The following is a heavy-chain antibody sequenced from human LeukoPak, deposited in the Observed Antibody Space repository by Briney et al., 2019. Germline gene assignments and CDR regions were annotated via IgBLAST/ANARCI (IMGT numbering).Heavy chain of an antibody. V-gene: IGHV1-2*02. CDR3: ARGDYSDSSGFRW. J-gene: IGHJ4*02. Sequence: ASVKVSCKASGYTFTDYYMHWVRQAPGQGLEWLGWINPNSGDTYYAQKFQGRVTMTRDTSISTAYVELSRLRSDDTAIYYCARGDYSDSSGFRWWGQGTLVTVSS. CDR1: GYTFTDYY. CDR2: INPNSGDT. D-gene: IGHD3-22*01.